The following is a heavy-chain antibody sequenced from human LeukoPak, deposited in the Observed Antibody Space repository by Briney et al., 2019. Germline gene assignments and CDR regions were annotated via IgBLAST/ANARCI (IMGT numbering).Heavy chain of an antibody. CDR1: GFTFSTTW. J-gene: IGHJ4*02. V-gene: IGHV3-20*01. Sequence: GGSLRLSCEGSGFTFSTTWRHWVRQAPGKGLEWVSGINWNGGSTGYADSVKGRFTISRDNAKNSLYLQMNSLRAEDTALYHCARDTPAHYYDSSGYTDYWGQGTLVTVSS. CDR2: INWNGGST. D-gene: IGHD3-22*01. CDR3: ARDTPAHYYDSSGYTDY.